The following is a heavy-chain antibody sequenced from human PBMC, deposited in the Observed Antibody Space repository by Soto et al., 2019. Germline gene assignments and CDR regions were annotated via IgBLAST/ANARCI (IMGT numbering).Heavy chain of an antibody. CDR3: AHSRLVLADY. CDR1: GFSLGTRGMG. CDR2: IYWDDDK. D-gene: IGHD6-19*01. Sequence: QITLKESGPTLVKPTQTLTLTCTFSGFSLGTRGMGVGWIRQPPGKALEWLAVIYWDDDKRYSPSLQSRLTITKDASKYQVVLTMTNIDPVDTATYYCAHSRLVLADYWGQGTLVTVSS. J-gene: IGHJ4*02. V-gene: IGHV2-5*02.